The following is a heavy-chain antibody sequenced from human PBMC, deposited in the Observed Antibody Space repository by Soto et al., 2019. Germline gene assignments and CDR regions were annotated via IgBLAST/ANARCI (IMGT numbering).Heavy chain of an antibody. D-gene: IGHD3-10*01. V-gene: IGHV3-23*01. Sequence: EVHLLESGGGLVQPGGSLRLSGAASGFTFSSYSMSWVRQAPGKGLEWVSGFRTGGDDGTTYYADSVKGRFTISRDNSKNTLFLQMNSLRAEDTAIYYCAKKVNSGPGSQYFDYWGQRTLVTVSS. CDR2: FRTGGDDGTT. J-gene: IGHJ4*02. CDR3: AKKVNSGPGSQYFDY. CDR1: GFTFSSYS.